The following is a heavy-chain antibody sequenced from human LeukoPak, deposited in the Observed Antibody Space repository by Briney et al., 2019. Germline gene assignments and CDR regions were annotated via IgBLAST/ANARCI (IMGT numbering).Heavy chain of an antibody. D-gene: IGHD3/OR15-3a*01. CDR3: ARYGLVLVAFDY. J-gene: IGHJ4*02. Sequence: LRLSCAASGFTFDDYAMHWVRQPPGKGLEWIGYIYHSGSTYYNPSLKSRVTISVDRSKNQFSLKLSSVTAADTAVYYCARYGLVLVAFDYWGQGTLVTVSS. CDR2: IYHSGST. CDR1: GFTFDDYA. V-gene: IGHV4-30-2*01.